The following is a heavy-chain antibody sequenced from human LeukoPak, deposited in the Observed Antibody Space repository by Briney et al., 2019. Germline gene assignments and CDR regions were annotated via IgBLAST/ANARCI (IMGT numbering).Heavy chain of an antibody. CDR3: ARVTDDYGDHYYGMDV. J-gene: IGHJ6*02. V-gene: IGHV3-48*03. D-gene: IGHD4-17*01. CDR1: GISLSNYA. Sequence: GGSLRLSCVVSGISLSNYAMTWVRQAPGKGLEWVSYISNIDSTIHYADSVKGRFTISRDNAQNSLYLQMSSLRAEDTAVYYCARVTDDYGDHYYGMDVWGQGATVTVSS. CDR2: ISNIDSTI.